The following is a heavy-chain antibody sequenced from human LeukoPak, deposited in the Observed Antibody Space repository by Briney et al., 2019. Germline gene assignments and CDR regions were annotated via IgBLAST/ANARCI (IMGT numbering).Heavy chain of an antibody. CDR2: INPNSGGT. J-gene: IGHJ4*02. CDR1: GYTFTGYY. D-gene: IGHD3-3*01. V-gene: IGHV1-2*02. CDR3: ARGKGITIFGVVTLEGDY. Sequence: GASVKVSCKASGYTFTGYYMHWVRQAPGQGLEWMGWINPNSGGTNYAQKFQGRVTMTRDTSISTAYMELSRLRSDDTAVYYCARGKGITIFGVVTLEGDYWGQGTLVTVSS.